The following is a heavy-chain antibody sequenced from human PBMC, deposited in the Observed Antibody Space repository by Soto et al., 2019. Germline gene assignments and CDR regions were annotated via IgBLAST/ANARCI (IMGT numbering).Heavy chain of an antibody. D-gene: IGHD2-15*01. CDR2: ISSSSSYI. Sequence: GGSLRLSCAASGFTFSSYSMNWVRQAPGKGLEWVSSISSSSSYIYYADSVKGRFTISRDNAKNSLYLQMNSLRAEDTAVYYCARAGRHCSGGSWYYYYMDVWGKGTTVTVSS. CDR3: ARAGRHCSGGSWYYYYMDV. J-gene: IGHJ6*03. CDR1: GFTFSSYS. V-gene: IGHV3-21*01.